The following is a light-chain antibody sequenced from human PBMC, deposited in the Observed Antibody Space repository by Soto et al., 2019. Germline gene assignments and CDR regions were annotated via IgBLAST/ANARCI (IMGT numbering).Light chain of an antibody. V-gene: IGLV2-14*01. CDR2: XXX. Sequence: QSPLTQPGSMSVSPAPWITISCTGTSSDLAGMNYLSGYKQHLGKDPKNTFXXXXXXXXXXXXXXXGXXXGNTASLTISGLQAEDVPDYYCSAYTGSSTLLFGGGTKVTVL. J-gene: IGLJ3*02. CDR3: SAYTGSSTLL. CDR1: SSDLAGMNY.